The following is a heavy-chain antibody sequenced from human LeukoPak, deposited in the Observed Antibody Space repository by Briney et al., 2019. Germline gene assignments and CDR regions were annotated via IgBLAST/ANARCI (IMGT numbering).Heavy chain of an antibody. CDR1: GGSISSGGYY. V-gene: IGHV4-31*03. CDR2: IYYSGST. CDR3: ARAHYDFWSGYFQAPLPYSDY. D-gene: IGHD3-3*01. J-gene: IGHJ4*02. Sequence: SETLSLTCTVSGGSISSGGYYWSWIRQHPGKGLEWIGYIYYSGSTYYNPSLKSRVTISVDTSKNQFSLKLSSVTAADTAVYYCARAHYDFWSGYFQAPLPYSDYWGQGTLVTVSS.